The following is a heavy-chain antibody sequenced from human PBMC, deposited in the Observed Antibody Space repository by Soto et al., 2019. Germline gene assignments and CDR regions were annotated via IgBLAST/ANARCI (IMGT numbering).Heavy chain of an antibody. V-gene: IGHV1-3*01. J-gene: IGHJ4*02. Sequence: QVQLVQSGAEVKKPGASVKVSCKASGYTFTSYAMHWVRQAPGQRLEWMGWINAGNGNTKYSQKFQGRVTITRDTSASTAYMELSSLRSEDTAVYYCARGGPYYDFWSGPNAYWGQGTLVTGSS. D-gene: IGHD3-3*01. CDR1: GYTFTSYA. CDR2: INAGNGNT. CDR3: ARGGPYYDFWSGPNAY.